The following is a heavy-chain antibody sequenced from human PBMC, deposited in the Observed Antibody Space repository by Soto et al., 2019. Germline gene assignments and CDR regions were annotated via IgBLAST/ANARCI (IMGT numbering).Heavy chain of an antibody. CDR1: GGTFSSYT. J-gene: IGHJ5*02. CDR3: ARGSLVVVGGWFDP. Sequence: QVQLVKSGAEVKKPGSSVKVSCKASGGTFSSYTISWVRQAPGQGLEWMGRIIPILGIANYAQKFQGRVTITADKSTSTAYMELSSLRSEDTAVYYCARGSLVVVGGWFDPWGQGTLVTVSS. CDR2: IIPILGIA. D-gene: IGHD3-22*01. V-gene: IGHV1-69*02.